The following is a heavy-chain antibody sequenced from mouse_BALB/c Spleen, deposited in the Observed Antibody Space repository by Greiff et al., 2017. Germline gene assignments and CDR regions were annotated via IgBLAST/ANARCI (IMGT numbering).Heavy chain of an antibody. J-gene: IGHJ1*01. Sequence: QVQLQQSGAELMKPGASVKISCKATGYTFSSYWIEWVKQRPGHGLEWIGEILPGSGSTNYNEKFKGKATFTADTSSNTAYMQLSSLTSEDSAVYYCARGYGSRAFDVWGAGTTVTVSS. CDR3: ARGYGSRAFDV. D-gene: IGHD1-1*01. CDR2: ILPGSGST. CDR1: GYTFSSYW. V-gene: IGHV1-9*01.